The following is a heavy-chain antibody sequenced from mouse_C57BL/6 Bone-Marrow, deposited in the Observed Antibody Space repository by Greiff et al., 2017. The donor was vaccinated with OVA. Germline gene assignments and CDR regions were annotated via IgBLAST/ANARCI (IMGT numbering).Heavy chain of an antibody. V-gene: IGHV1-64*01. CDR2: IHPNSGST. CDR3: AREGLHYYGSSSYFDY. D-gene: IGHD1-1*01. CDR1: GYTFTSYW. Sequence: VQLQQPGAELVKPGASVKLSCKASGYTFTSYWMHWVKQRPGQGLEWIGMIHPNSGSTNYNEKFKSKATLTVDKSSSTAYMQLSSLTSEDSAVYYCAREGLHYYGSSSYFDYWGQGTTLTVSS. J-gene: IGHJ2*01.